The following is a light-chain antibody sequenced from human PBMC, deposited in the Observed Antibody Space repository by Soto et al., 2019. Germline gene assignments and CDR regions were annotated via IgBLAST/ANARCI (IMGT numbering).Light chain of an antibody. CDR3: QQSYSTPPT. CDR2: AAS. Sequence: DIQMTQSPSSLSASVGDRVTITCRASQTIIRYLNWYQQKPGRAPNLLIYAASSLQSGVPSRFSGSGSGTEFTLTISSLQPEDFATYYCQQSYSTPPTFGQGTKVDVK. J-gene: IGKJ1*01. CDR1: QTIIRY. V-gene: IGKV1-39*01.